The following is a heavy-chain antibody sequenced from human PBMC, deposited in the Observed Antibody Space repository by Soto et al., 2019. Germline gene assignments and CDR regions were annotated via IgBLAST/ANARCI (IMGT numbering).Heavy chain of an antibody. J-gene: IGHJ4*02. V-gene: IGHV1-18*01. CDR2: ISAYNGNT. D-gene: IGHD6-13*01. CDR1: GYTFTSYG. CDR3: ARATGAGLNDY. Sequence: QVQLVQSGAEVKKPGASVKVSCKASGYTFTSYGISWVRQAPGQGLEWMGWISAYNGNTKYAQKFQGRVTMTTDTSTSTGSMEVKSLSSDDTAVYYCARATGAGLNDYWGQGTLVTVSS.